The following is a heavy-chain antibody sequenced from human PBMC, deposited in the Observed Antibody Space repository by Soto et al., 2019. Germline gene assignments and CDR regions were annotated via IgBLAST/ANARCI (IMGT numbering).Heavy chain of an antibody. J-gene: IGHJ6*02. Sequence: QEQLVQSGSEVKKPGSSIQVSCQSSGGTFTNYGFSWVRQAPGQGLEWMGGILPIFGTTNYAQRYQVRFTITADESTRKVSMNLSSLRSEDTALYYCTRGTAMVTTSQDDFYFGMDVWGQGTKVTVS. V-gene: IGHV1-69*01. CDR3: TRGTAMVTTSQDDFYFGMDV. CDR2: ILPIFGTT. CDR1: GGTFTNYG. D-gene: IGHD5-18*01.